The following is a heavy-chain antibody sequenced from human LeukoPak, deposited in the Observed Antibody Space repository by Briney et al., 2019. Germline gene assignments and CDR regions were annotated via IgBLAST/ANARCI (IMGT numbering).Heavy chain of an antibody. CDR3: ARQRRRAVETLWAFDY. Sequence: GGSLRLSCAASGFIFSRYWMTWVRQAPGKRLEWVAQIKEDGSEKHYVDPVRGRFTISRDNAKNSLYLQMNSLRAEDTAVYYCARQRRRAVETLWAFDYWGQGTLVTVSS. D-gene: IGHD4-23*01. CDR2: IKEDGSEK. V-gene: IGHV3-7*05. CDR1: GFIFSRYW. J-gene: IGHJ4*02.